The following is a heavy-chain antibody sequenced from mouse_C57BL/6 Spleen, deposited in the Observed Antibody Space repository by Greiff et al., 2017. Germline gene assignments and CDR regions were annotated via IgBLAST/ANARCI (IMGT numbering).Heavy chain of an antibody. CDR3: TRRAGGGYWYFDV. CDR2: IDPETGGT. CDR1: GYTFTDYE. J-gene: IGHJ1*03. V-gene: IGHV1-15*01. Sequence: VQLQQSGAELVRPGASVTLSCKASGYTFTDYEMHWVKQTPVHGLEWIGAIDPETGGTAYNQKFKGKAILTADKSSSTAYMELRSLTSEDSAVYYWTRRAGGGYWYFDVWGTGTTVTVSS.